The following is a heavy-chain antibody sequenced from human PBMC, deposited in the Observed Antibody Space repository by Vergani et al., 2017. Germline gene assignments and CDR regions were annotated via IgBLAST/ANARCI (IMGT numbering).Heavy chain of an antibody. CDR3: ARVLYYYGMDV. CDR2: IYYSGST. CDR1: GGSISSSSYY. Sequence: QLQLQESGPGLVKPSETLSLTCTVSGGSISSSSYYWGWIRQPPGKGLEWIGSIYYSGSTYYNPSLKSRVTISVDTSKNQFSLKLSSVTAADTAVYYCARVLYYYGMDVWGQGTTVTVSS. V-gene: IGHV4-39*01. J-gene: IGHJ6*02.